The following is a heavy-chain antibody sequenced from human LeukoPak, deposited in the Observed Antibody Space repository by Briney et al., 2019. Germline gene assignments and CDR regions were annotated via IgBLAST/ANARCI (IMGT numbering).Heavy chain of an antibody. J-gene: IGHJ3*02. D-gene: IGHD3-16*01. CDR1: VYTFTRYD. CDR3: ARRGVYDYLVAFDI. V-gene: IGHV1-8*01. Sequence: ASVKVSRKASVYTFTRYDINWVRQATGQGLEWMGCMYPNRGNTDFPQKFQGRVTMTRNTFISTAYMELSSLRSEDKAVYYCARRGVYDYLVAFDIWGEGTMVTVSS. CDR2: MYPNRGNT.